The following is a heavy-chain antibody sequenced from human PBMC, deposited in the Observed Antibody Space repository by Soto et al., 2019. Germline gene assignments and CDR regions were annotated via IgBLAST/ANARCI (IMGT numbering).Heavy chain of an antibody. V-gene: IGHV1-18*01. Sequence: ASVKVSCKASGYTFSRYGIMWLRQSAGQGLEWMGWISAYNGNTNSAEKLRGRLTMTTDASTTTAYMELRSLRSDDTAIYYCARDQGFRVVINSNWFDPWGQGTLVTVS. CDR1: GYTFSRYG. D-gene: IGHD2-21*01. CDR2: ISAYNGNT. J-gene: IGHJ5*02. CDR3: ARDQGFRVVINSNWFDP.